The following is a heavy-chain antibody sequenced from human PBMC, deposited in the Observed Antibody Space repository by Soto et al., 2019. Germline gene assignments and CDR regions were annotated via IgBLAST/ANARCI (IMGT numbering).Heavy chain of an antibody. Sequence: GASVKVSCKASGYTFSDYYMNWVRQAPGQGLEWMGWTNPKTGGTHSAPKFQGRVTMTRDTSTNTAYMELSRLRSDDTAMYFCARDISRDYAFWGGNPFLDPWGQGALVTVSS. CDR2: TNPKTGGT. J-gene: IGHJ5*02. CDR1: GYTFSDYY. CDR3: ARDISRDYAFWGGNPFLDP. D-gene: IGHD3-3*01. V-gene: IGHV1-2*02.